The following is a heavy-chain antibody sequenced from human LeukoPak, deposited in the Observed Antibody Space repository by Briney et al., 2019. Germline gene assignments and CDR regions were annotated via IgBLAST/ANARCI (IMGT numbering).Heavy chain of an antibody. CDR3: ARLVAGTYMDV. J-gene: IGHJ6*02. CDR1: GGSISSYY. V-gene: IGHV4-59*08. Sequence: SETLSLTCTVSGGSISSYYWSWIRQPPGKGLEWIGYIYCSWSTNYNPSLKSRGTISVDTSKNQFSLKLSPVTAADTAVYYCARLVAGTYMDVWGQGTTVTVSS. D-gene: IGHD6-19*01. CDR2: IYCSWST.